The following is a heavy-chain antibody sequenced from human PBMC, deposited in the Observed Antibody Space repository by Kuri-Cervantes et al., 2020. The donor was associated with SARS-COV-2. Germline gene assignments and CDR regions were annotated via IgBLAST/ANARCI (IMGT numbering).Heavy chain of an antibody. CDR2: ISSSSSYI. CDR3: AVTMTYYYGSGSVGFDP. V-gene: IGHV3-21*01. Sequence: GESLKISCAASGFTFSSYAMSWVRQAPGKGLEWVSSISSSSSYIYYADSVKGRFTISRDNAKNSLYLQMNSLRAEDTAVYYCAVTMTYYYGSGSVGFDPWGQGTLVTVSS. J-gene: IGHJ5*02. D-gene: IGHD3-10*01. CDR1: GFTFSSYA.